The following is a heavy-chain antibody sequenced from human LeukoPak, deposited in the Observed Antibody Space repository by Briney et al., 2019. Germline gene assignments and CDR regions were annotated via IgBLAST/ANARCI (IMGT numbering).Heavy chain of an antibody. J-gene: IGHJ4*02. V-gene: IGHV4-34*01. CDR3: ARGPEYYDILTGRQLRTFDY. D-gene: IGHD3-9*01. CDR2: INHSGST. CDR1: GGSFSGYY. Sequence: SETLSLTCAVYGGSFSGYYWSWIRQPPGKGLEWIGEINHSGSTNYNPSLKSRVTISVDTSKNQLSLKLSSVTAADTAVYYCARGPEYYDILTGRQLRTFDYWGQGTLVTVSS.